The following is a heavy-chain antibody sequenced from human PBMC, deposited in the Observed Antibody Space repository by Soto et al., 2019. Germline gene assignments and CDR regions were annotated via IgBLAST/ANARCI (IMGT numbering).Heavy chain of an antibody. CDR3: AKEGNRVRGPDY. CDR1: GFTFSDYA. V-gene: IGHV3-33*06. Sequence: GGSLRLSCAASGFTFSDYAMHWVRQAPGKGLEWVAVIWYDGSTYYADSVKGRFTISRDNSKNTLYVQMNSLRVEDTAVYYCAKEGNRVRGPDYWGQGTLVTVSS. CDR2: IWYDGST. D-gene: IGHD3-10*01. J-gene: IGHJ4*02.